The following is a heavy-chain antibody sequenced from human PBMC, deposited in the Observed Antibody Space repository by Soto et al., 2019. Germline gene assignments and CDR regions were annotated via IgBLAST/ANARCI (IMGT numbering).Heavy chain of an antibody. CDR3: AAGGQLWPRDLFDY. CDR2: IVVGSGNT. Sequence: SVKVSCKASGFTFTSSAVQWVRQARGQRLEWIGWIVVGSGNTNYAQKFQERVTITRDMSTSTAYMELSSLRSEDTAVYYCAAGGQLWPRDLFDYWGQGTLVTVSS. J-gene: IGHJ4*02. D-gene: IGHD5-18*01. V-gene: IGHV1-58*01. CDR1: GFTFTSSA.